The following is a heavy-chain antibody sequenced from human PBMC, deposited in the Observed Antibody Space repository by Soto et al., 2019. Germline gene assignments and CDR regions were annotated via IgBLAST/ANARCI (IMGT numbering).Heavy chain of an antibody. CDR2: ISGSGRTT. Sequence: GGSLRLSCAASGFTFGSYAMSWVRQAPGKGLEWVSIISGSGRTTNYADSVKGRFTISRDNSKNTLYVQMNSLRVDDTAVYYCAKDYSPFGYHNGDAFDIWGQGTMVTVS. CDR1: GFTFGSYA. D-gene: IGHD5-12*01. CDR3: AKDYSPFGYHNGDAFDI. J-gene: IGHJ3*02. V-gene: IGHV3-23*01.